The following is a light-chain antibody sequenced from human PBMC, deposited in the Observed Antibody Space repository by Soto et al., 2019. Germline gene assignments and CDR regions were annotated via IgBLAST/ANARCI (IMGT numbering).Light chain of an antibody. CDR3: SSYGITTRV. V-gene: IGLV2-14*03. CDR2: DVS. J-gene: IGLJ3*02. Sequence: QSVLTQPASVSGSPGQSITISCTGTSSDVGGYNYVSWYQHHTGKAPKLMIYDVSNRPSGVSNRFSGSKSGNTASLAIFGLQAEDEADYYCSSYGITTRVFGGGTKVTVL. CDR1: SSDVGGYNY.